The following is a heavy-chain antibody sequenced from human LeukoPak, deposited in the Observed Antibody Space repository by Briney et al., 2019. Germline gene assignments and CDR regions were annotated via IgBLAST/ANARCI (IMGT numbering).Heavy chain of an antibody. D-gene: IGHD5-24*01. CDR2: ISSSGSTI. CDR3: AREEDRDGYKIGGFDP. CDR1: GFTFSDCY. Sequence: GGSLRLSCAASGFTFSDCYMSWIRQAPGKGLEWVSYISSSGSTIYYADSVKGRFTISRDNAKNSLYLQMNSPRAEDTAVYYCAREEDRDGYKIGGFDPWGQGTLVTVSS. V-gene: IGHV3-11*01. J-gene: IGHJ5*02.